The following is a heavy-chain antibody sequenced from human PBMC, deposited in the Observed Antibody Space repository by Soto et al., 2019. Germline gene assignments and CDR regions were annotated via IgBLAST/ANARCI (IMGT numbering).Heavy chain of an antibody. CDR1: GYTFTSYA. CDR2: INAGNGNT. J-gene: IGHJ4*02. V-gene: IGHV1-3*01. CDR3: ARSRMDIVLMVYAISSYYFDY. Sequence: QVQLVQSGAEVKKPGASVKVSCKASGYTFTSYAMHWVRQAPGQRLEWMGWINAGNGNTKYSQKFQGRVTITRDTSESTAYMELSSLRSEDTAVYYCARSRMDIVLMVYAISSYYFDYWGQGTLVTVSS. D-gene: IGHD2-8*01.